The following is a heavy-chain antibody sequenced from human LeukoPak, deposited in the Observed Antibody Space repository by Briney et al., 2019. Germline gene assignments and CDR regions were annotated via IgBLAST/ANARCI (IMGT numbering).Heavy chain of an antibody. Sequence: SETLSLTCTVSGGSISSSSYCWGWIRQPPGKGLEWIGSIYYSGSTYYNPSLKSRVTISVDTSKNQFSLKLSSVTAADTAVYYCARVHTAMADYYYYYMDVWGKGTTVTVSS. V-gene: IGHV4-39*07. J-gene: IGHJ6*03. CDR1: GGSISSSSYC. CDR2: IYYSGST. CDR3: ARVHTAMADYYYYYMDV. D-gene: IGHD5-18*01.